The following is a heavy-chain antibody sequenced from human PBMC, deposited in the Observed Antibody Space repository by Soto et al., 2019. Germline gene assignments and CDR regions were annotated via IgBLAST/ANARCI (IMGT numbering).Heavy chain of an antibody. Sequence: TLSLTCTVSGGSISSGGYYWSWIRQHPGKGLEWIGYIYYSGSTYYNPSLKSRVTISVDTSKNQFSLKLSSVTAADTAVYYCARISLSGYSGYDQSYYFDYWGQGTLVTVSS. J-gene: IGHJ4*02. CDR1: GGSISSGGYY. CDR3: ARISLSGYSGYDQSYYFDY. V-gene: IGHV4-31*03. CDR2: IYYSGST. D-gene: IGHD5-12*01.